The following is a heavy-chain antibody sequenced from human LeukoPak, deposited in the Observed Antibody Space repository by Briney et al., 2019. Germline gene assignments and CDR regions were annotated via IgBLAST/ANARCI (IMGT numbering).Heavy chain of an antibody. CDR1: GFTFDDYA. Sequence: AGGSLRLSCAASGFTFDDYAMHWVRQAPGKGLEWVSDISWNSGNIGYADSVKGRFTISRDNAKNSLYLQMNSLRAEDTALYYCAKDTFRGWYGAIDYWGQGTLVTVSS. CDR3: AKDTFRGWYGAIDY. CDR2: ISWNSGNI. J-gene: IGHJ4*02. D-gene: IGHD6-19*01. V-gene: IGHV3-9*01.